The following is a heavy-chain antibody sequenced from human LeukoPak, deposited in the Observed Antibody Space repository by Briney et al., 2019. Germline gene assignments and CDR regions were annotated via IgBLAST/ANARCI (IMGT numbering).Heavy chain of an antibody. V-gene: IGHV4-4*07. CDR2: IYASGTT. D-gene: IGHD2-21*02. Sequence: PETLSLTCTVSGDSISSYYWSWIRQPAGKGLEWIGRIYASGTTNYNPSLKSRVTMSVDTSKNEFSLNLISVTAADTAVFYCARQGMGDHRVFDYWGQGTLVTVSS. J-gene: IGHJ4*02. CDR3: ARQGMGDHRVFDY. CDR1: GDSISSYY.